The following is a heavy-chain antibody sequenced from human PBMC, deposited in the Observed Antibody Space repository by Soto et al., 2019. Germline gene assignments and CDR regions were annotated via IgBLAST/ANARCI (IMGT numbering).Heavy chain of an antibody. CDR1: GYTFSTYD. Sequence: ASVKVSCKASGYTFSTYDIHWVRQAPGQRLEWMGWINPGNGNTKNSQKFQGRVTITRDTSASTAYMELSSLRSEDTAVYYCARWVVRGLHYYYYGMDVWGQGTTVTVSS. D-gene: IGHD3-10*01. V-gene: IGHV1-3*01. J-gene: IGHJ6*02. CDR2: INPGNGNT. CDR3: ARWVVRGLHYYYYGMDV.